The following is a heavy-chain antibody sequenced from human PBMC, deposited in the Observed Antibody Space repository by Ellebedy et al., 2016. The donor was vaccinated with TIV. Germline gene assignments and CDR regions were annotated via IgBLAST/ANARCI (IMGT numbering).Heavy chain of an antibody. V-gene: IGHV3-33*01. Sequence: SLKISCAASGFTFSRDGLHWVRQAPGTGLEWVAFIWHDGSKKYYADSVKGRFTISRDNAKNSVYLQLSSLGAEDTVVYYCARDVWGGGWAWGQGTLVTVSS. CDR2: IWHDGSKK. CDR1: GFTFSRDG. J-gene: IGHJ5*02. D-gene: IGHD6-19*01. CDR3: ARDVWGGGWA.